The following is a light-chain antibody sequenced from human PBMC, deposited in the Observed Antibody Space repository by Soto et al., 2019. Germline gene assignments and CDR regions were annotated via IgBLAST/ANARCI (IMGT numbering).Light chain of an antibody. J-gene: IGKJ1*01. CDR3: QQYHTYWT. CDR1: QSISSW. CDR2: KAS. Sequence: IRMSDTPCTLVDSGGRRVIINYRASQSISSWLAWYQQKPGEAPKLLIYKASSLESGVPSRFSGSGSGTEFSLTFSSLQPDDFATYYCQQYHTYWTFRQGTKVDIK. V-gene: IGKV1-5*03.